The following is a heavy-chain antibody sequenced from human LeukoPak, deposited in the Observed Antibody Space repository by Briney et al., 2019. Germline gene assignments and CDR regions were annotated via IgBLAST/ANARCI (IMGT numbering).Heavy chain of an antibody. J-gene: IGHJ4*02. CDR3: ARGYSYGIYYFDY. V-gene: IGHV3-53*01. CDR2: LYSGGTT. D-gene: IGHD5-18*01. CDR1: GFSVSNYY. Sequence: PGGSLRLSCAASGFSVSNYYMSWVRQAPGKGLEWVSVLYSGGTTYYADSVKGRFAISRENVKTSLYLQMDSLRAGDTAVYYCARGYSYGIYYFDYWGQGTQVTVSS.